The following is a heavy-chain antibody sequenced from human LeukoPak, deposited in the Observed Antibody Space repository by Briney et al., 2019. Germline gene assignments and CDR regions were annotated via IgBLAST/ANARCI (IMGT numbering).Heavy chain of an antibody. J-gene: IGHJ4*02. Sequence: SETLSLTCTVSGGSISSYYWRWIRQPPGKGLEWIGYIYYSGSTNYNPSLKSRVTISVDTSKNQFSLKLSSVTAADTAVYYCARDYSSYGPGYYFDYWGQGTLVTVSS. V-gene: IGHV4-59*01. D-gene: IGHD6-6*01. CDR1: GGSISSYY. CDR3: ARDYSSYGPGYYFDY. CDR2: IYYSGST.